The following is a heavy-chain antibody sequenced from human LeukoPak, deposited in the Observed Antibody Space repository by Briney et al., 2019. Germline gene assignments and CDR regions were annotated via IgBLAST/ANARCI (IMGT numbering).Heavy chain of an antibody. V-gene: IGHV3-7*01. CDR3: ARVVGGDSPLFDY. D-gene: IGHD2-21*02. CDR1: GFTFSSYW. J-gene: IGHJ4*02. CDR2: IKQDGSEK. Sequence: HPGGSLRLSCAASGFTFSSYWMSWVRQAPGKGLEWVANIKQDGSEKYYVDSVEGRFTISRDNAKNSLYLQMNSLRAEDTAVYYCARVVGGDSPLFDYWGQGTLVTVSS.